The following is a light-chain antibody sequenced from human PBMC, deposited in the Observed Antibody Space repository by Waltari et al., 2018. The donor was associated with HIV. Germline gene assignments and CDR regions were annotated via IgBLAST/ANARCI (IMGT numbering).Light chain of an antibody. J-gene: IGLJ2*01. V-gene: IGLV2-8*01. CDR3: TSYAGRNTFV. Sequence: QSALTPPPSASGSPGQSVTISCTGKTSDVGSSNYVSWYQHHPGKAPKHLIYEVFKRPSGVPDRFSGSKSGNTASLTVSGLQAEDEADYYCTSYAGRNTFVFGGGTKLTVL. CDR2: EVF. CDR1: TSDVGSSNY.